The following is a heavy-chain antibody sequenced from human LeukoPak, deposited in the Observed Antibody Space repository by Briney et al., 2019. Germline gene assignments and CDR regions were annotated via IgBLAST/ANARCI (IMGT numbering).Heavy chain of an antibody. D-gene: IGHD3-9*01. J-gene: IGHJ3*02. Sequence: PGRSLRLSCAASGFTFSSYSMNWVRQAPGKGLEWVSYISSSSSTIYYADSVKGRFTISRDNAKNSLYLQMNSLRAEDTAVYYCARDSTYDILTGYYTPDAFDIWGQGTMVTVSS. CDR1: GFTFSSYS. CDR2: ISSSSSTI. CDR3: ARDSTYDILTGYYTPDAFDI. V-gene: IGHV3-48*01.